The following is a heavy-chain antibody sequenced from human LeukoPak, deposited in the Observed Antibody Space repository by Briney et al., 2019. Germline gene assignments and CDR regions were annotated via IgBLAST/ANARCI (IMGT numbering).Heavy chain of an antibody. J-gene: IGHJ3*02. CDR3: ARDVGATYAFDI. V-gene: IGHV1-46*01. CDR1: GGTFSSYA. CDR2: INPSGGST. D-gene: IGHD1-26*01. Sequence: ASVKVSCKASGGTFSSYAISWVRQAPGQGLEWMGIINPSGGSTSYAQKFQGRVTMTRDTSTSTVYMELSSLRSEDTAVYYCARDVGATYAFDIWGQGTMVTVSS.